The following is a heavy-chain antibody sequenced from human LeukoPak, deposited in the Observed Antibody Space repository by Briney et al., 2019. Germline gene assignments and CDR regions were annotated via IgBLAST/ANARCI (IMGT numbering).Heavy chain of an antibody. CDR1: GYTFTSYD. D-gene: IGHD2-2*02. Sequence: ASVKVSCKASGYTFTSYDINWVRQATGQGLEWMGWMNPNSGNTGYAQKFLGRVTMTRNTSISTAYMELSSLTSEDTAIYYCARGVTYCSSTSCYNLDSWGQGTLVTVFS. V-gene: IGHV1-8*01. CDR3: ARGVTYCSSTSCYNLDS. J-gene: IGHJ4*02. CDR2: MNPNSGNT.